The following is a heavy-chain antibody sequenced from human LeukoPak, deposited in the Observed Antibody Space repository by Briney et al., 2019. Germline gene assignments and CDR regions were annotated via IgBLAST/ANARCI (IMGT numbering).Heavy chain of an antibody. D-gene: IGHD3-9*01. J-gene: IGHJ6*02. CDR2: ISAYNGNT. CDR1: GYTFTSYG. CDR3: ARGPRCLTGYYLKSRFGMDV. Sequence: ASVNVSCNASGYTFTSYGNSWGRHAPRQGLELVGLISAYNGNTNYAQKLHGSVTMTTDTSTSTAYMELRSLRSDDSAVYYCARGPRCLTGYYLKSRFGMDVWGQGTTVTVSS. V-gene: IGHV1-18*01.